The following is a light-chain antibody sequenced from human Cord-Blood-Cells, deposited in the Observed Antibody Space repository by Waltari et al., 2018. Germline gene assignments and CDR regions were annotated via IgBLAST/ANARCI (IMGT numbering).Light chain of an antibody. CDR2: EGS. CDR1: SSDVGSYNL. V-gene: IGLV2-23*01. Sequence: QSALTQPASVSGSPGQSITISCTGTSSDVGSYNLVSSYQQHPGKAPKLMIYEGSKRPSGVSNRFSGSKSGNTASLTISGLQAEDEADYYCCSYAGSSTFLYVFGTGTKVNVL. CDR3: CSYAGSSTFLYV. J-gene: IGLJ1*01.